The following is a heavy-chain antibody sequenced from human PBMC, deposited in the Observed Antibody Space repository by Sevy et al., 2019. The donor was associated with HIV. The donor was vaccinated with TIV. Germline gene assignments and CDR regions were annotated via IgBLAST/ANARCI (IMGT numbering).Heavy chain of an antibody. CDR2: IIPIFGTA. J-gene: IGHJ6*02. Sequence: ASVKVSCKASGGTFSSYAISWVRQAPGQGLEWMGGIIPIFGTANYAQKFQGRVTITADESTSTAYMELRSLSSEETAVYYCARDIAAAGPRYYYGMDVWGQGTTVTVSS. CDR3: ARDIAAAGPRYYYGMDV. D-gene: IGHD6-13*01. V-gene: IGHV1-69*13. CDR1: GGTFSSYA.